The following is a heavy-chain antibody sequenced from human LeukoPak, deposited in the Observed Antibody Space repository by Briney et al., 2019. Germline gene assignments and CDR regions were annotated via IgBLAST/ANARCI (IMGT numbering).Heavy chain of an antibody. CDR3: ARSPRYSGYDYGSDY. J-gene: IGHJ4*02. Sequence: SQTLSLTCTVAGGSISSSSYYWGWIRQPPGKGLVCIGNIYYSGSTYYNPSLKSRVTMSVDASNNQFSLKLSSVTAADTAVYYCARSPRYSGYDYGSDYWGRGILVTVSS. CDR1: GGSISSSSYY. V-gene: IGHV4-39*01. D-gene: IGHD5-12*01. CDR2: IYYSGST.